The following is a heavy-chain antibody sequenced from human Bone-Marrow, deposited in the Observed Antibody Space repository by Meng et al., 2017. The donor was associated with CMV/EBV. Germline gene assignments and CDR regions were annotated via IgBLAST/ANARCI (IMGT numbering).Heavy chain of an antibody. Sequence: GGSLRLSCAASGFTVSSNYMSWVRQAPGKGLEWVSVIYSGGSTYYADSVKGRFTISGDNSKNTLYLQMNSLRAEDTAVYYCARRGYCSSTSCFDYWDQGTLVTVSS. CDR2: IYSGGST. CDR3: ARRGYCSSTSCFDY. CDR1: GFTVSSNY. J-gene: IGHJ4*02. D-gene: IGHD2-2*01. V-gene: IGHV3-53*01.